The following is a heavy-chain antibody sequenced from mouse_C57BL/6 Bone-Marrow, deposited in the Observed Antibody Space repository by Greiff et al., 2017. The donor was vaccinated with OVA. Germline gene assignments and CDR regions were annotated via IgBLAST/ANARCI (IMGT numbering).Heavy chain of an antibody. V-gene: IGHV1-64*01. D-gene: IGHD1-1*01. CDR1: GYTFTSYW. CDR2: IHPNSGST. Sequence: QVQLQQSGAELVKPGASVKLSCKASGYTFTSYWMHWVKQRPGQGLEWIGMIHPNSGSTNYNEKFKSKATLTVEKSSSTAYMQLSSLTSEDSAVDYCANYYGSSYGYFDVWGTGTTVTVSS. J-gene: IGHJ1*03. CDR3: ANYYGSSYGYFDV.